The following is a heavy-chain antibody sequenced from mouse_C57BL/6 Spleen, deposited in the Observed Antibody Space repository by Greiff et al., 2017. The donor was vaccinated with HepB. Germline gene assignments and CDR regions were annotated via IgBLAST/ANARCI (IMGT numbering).Heavy chain of an antibody. CDR2: IYPGDGDT. J-gene: IGHJ3*01. D-gene: IGHD1-1*01. V-gene: IGHV1-80*01. CDR3: ARSTVDYGSTAWFAY. Sequence: QVQLKQSGAELVKPGASVKISCKASGYAFSSYWMNWVKQRPGKGLEWIGQIYPGDGDTNYNGKFKGKATLTADKSSSTAYMQLSSLTSEDSAVYFCARSTVDYGSTAWFAYWGQGTLVTVSA. CDR1: GYAFSSYW.